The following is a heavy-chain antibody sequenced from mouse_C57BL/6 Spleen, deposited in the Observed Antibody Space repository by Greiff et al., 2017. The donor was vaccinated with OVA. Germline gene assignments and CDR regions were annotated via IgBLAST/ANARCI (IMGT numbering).Heavy chain of an antibody. J-gene: IGHJ2*01. CDR1: GFTFRCYA. V-gene: IGHV5-9-1*02. CDR2: ISSGGDYI. CDR3: TRGGYGDY. Sequence: EVKVVESVEGLVKPGGSLKLSCAASGFTFRCYAMSWVRLTPEQRLEWVAYISSGGDYIYYADTVKGRFTISRDNARNTLYLQMSSLKSEDTAMYYCTRGGYGDYWGQGTTLTVSS. D-gene: IGHD1-1*02.